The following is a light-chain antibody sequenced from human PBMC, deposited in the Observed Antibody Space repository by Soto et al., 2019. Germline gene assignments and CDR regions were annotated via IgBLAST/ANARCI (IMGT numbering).Light chain of an antibody. J-gene: IGKJ1*01. CDR1: QSVSSSY. CDR2: GAS. CDR3: QQYGSSRWT. Sequence: EIVLTQSPATLSLSPGERATLSCRASQSVSSSYLAWYQQKPGQAPRLLIYGASSRATGIPDRFSGSGSGTDFTLTISRLEPEDFAVYYCQQYGSSRWTFGQGPKVEIK. V-gene: IGKV3-20*01.